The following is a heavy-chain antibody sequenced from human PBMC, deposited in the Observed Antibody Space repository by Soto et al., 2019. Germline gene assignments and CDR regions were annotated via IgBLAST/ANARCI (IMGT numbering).Heavy chain of an antibody. Sequence: PGGSLRLSCAASGFTLNNYWMHWVREAPGKGLVWVSRINNDGRSTAYADPVKGRFTISRDNAKNTLYLQMNSLRAEDTAIYYCARDLGGPDYWGQGTLVTVSS. J-gene: IGHJ4*02. D-gene: IGHD3-16*01. CDR3: ARDLGGPDY. CDR1: GFTLNNYW. V-gene: IGHV3-74*01. CDR2: INNDGRST.